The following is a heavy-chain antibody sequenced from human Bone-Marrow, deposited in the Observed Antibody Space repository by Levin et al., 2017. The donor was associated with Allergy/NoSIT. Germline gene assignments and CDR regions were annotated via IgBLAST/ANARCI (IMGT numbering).Heavy chain of an antibody. J-gene: IGHJ3*02. V-gene: IGHV4-39*01. D-gene: IGHD3-16*02. Sequence: SQTLSLTCTVSGDSVSSCCYYWGWIRQSPGKGLEWIGSMYYSGSARYSPSLKSRVTISGDTSRNQISLKLSSVTAAETAVYYCARNNDYVWGSYRRVSDAFDIWGQGTMVTVSS. CDR3: ARNNDYVWGSYRRVSDAFDI. CDR1: GDSVSSCCYY. CDR2: MYYSGSA.